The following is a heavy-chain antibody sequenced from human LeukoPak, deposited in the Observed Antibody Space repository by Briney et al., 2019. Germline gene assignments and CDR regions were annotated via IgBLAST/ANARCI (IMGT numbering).Heavy chain of an antibody. CDR1: GYTFTSYY. Sequence: ASVKVSCKASGYTFTSYYMHWVRQAPGQGLEWMGIINPSGGSTSYAQKFQGRVTMTRDTSTSTVYMELSSLRSEDTAAYYCARDLSEPRGYSYGYVGYWGQGTLVTVSS. CDR2: INPSGGST. D-gene: IGHD5-18*01. V-gene: IGHV1-46*03. CDR3: ARDLSEPRGYSYGYVGY. J-gene: IGHJ4*02.